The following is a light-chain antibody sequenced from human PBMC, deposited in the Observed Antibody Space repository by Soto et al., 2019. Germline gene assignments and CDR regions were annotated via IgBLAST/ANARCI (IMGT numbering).Light chain of an antibody. J-gene: IGKJ5*01. CDR1: QSLLHITGETF. V-gene: IGKV2D-29*02. Sequence: DVVMTQTPLSLSVAPGQPASISCKSSQSLLHITGETFLFWYLQKPGQSPQLLIYEVSTRVSVVPDRFSGSGSGTDFTLEISRVETDDVGIYYCMQSTQLPPTFGQGTRLEIK. CDR2: EVS. CDR3: MQSTQLPPT.